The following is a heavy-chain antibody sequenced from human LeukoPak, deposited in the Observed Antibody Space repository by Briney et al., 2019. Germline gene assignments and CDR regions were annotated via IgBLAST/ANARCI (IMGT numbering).Heavy chain of an antibody. J-gene: IGHJ4*02. CDR3: ARHVHMIAPPDY. CDR2: IYYSGST. Sequence: KSSETLSLTCTVSGGSISSYYWSWIRQPPGKGLEWIGYIYYSGSTNYNPSLKSRVTISVDTSKDQFSLKLSSVTAADTAVYYCARHVHMIAPPDYWGQGTLVTVSS. D-gene: IGHD3-22*01. V-gene: IGHV4-59*08. CDR1: GGSISSYY.